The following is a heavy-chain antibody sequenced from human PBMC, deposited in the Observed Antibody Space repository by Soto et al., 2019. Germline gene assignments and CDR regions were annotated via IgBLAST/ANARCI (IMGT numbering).Heavy chain of an antibody. Sequence: GGSLRLSCAASGFTFSSYAMHWVRQAPGKGLEWVAVISYDGSNKYYADSVKGRFTISRDNSKNTLYLQMNSLRAEDTAVYYCAKEWGSGWSWAYNWFDPWGQGT. D-gene: IGHD6-19*01. CDR2: ISYDGSNK. CDR3: AKEWGSGWSWAYNWFDP. V-gene: IGHV3-30*18. CDR1: GFTFSSYA. J-gene: IGHJ5*02.